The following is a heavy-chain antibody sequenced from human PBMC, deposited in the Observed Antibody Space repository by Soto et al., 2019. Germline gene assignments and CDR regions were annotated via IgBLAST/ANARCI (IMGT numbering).Heavy chain of an antibody. Sequence: EVQLVESGGGLVKPGGSLRLSCAASGFTFSSYSMNWVRQAPGKGLEWVSSISSSSSYIYYADSVKGRFTISRDNAKNSLYQQMNSLRAEDTAVYYCARDLRYCSGGSCYGDGMDVWGQGTTVTVSS. D-gene: IGHD2-15*01. CDR1: GFTFSSYS. CDR2: ISSSSSYI. CDR3: ARDLRYCSGGSCYGDGMDV. J-gene: IGHJ6*02. V-gene: IGHV3-21*01.